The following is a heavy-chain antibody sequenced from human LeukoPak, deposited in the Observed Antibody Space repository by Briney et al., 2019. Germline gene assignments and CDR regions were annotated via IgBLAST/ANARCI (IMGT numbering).Heavy chain of an antibody. J-gene: IGHJ4*02. CDR2: IYSGGTT. D-gene: IGHD5-18*01. Sequence: GGPLRFSCAASGFTVSSNYMSWVRQAPGKGLEWVSVIYSGGTTYYADSVKGRFTISRDNSKNTLHLQMNSLRAEDTAVYYCARDQYSYAHAAHWGQGTLVTVSS. CDR3: ARDQYSYAHAAH. CDR1: GFTVSSNY. V-gene: IGHV3-66*01.